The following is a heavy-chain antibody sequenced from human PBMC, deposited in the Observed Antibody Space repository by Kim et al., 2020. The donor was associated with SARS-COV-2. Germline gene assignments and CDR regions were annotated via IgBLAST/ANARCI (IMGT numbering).Heavy chain of an antibody. CDR3: ARVRSRYSYGYVY. J-gene: IGHJ4*02. Sequence: YADTVTCQFTISRDDAKNTLYRQMNSLRAEDTAVYYCARVRSRYSYGYVYWGQGTLVTVSA. D-gene: IGHD5-18*01. V-gene: IGHV3-74*01.